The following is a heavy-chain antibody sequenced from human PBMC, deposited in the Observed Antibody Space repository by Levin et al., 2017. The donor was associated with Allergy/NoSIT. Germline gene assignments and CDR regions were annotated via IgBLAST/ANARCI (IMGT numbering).Heavy chain of an antibody. J-gene: IGHJ4*02. CDR1: GGTFSSYA. V-gene: IGHV1-69*04. D-gene: IGHD2-15*01. Sequence: GASVKVSCKASGGTFSSYAISWVRQAPGQGLEWMGRIIPILGIANYAQKFQGRVTITADKSTSTAYMELSSLRSEDTAVYYCARVSCSGGSCYSKSLYFDYWGQGTLVTVSS. CDR3: ARVSCSGGSCYSKSLYFDY. CDR2: IIPILGIA.